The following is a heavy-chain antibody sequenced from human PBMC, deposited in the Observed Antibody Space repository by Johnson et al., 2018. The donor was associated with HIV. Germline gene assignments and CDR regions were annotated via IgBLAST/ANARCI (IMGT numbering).Heavy chain of an antibody. J-gene: IGHJ3*01. CDR3: VRGGLGYQNFHDRFDV. V-gene: IGHV3-20*04. D-gene: IGHD3-16*02. CDR2: INWNGGRT. CDR1: GFRFDDYG. Sequence: AAGGFRFDDYGMSWVRQAPGPGLEWISTINWNGGRTGYVDSLKGRFTISRDNAKNSLYLQMDSLRPEDTALYYCVRGGLGYQNFHDRFDVWGQGTVVTVSS.